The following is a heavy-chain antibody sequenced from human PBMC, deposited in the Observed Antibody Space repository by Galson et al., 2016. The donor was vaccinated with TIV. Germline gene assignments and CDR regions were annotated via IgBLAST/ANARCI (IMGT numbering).Heavy chain of an antibody. V-gene: IGHV6-1*01. CDR3: ARATPSVFGVVMTLDY. Sequence: CAISGDSVSSTSAAWNWIGQSPSRGLEWLGRTYYRSTWYNDYAASLKRRITINPDTSKNQVSLQLHSVTPEDTAVYYCARATPSVFGVVMTLDYWGQGTLVTVSS. D-gene: IGHD3-3*01. CDR1: GDSVSSTSAA. CDR2: TYYRSTWYN. J-gene: IGHJ4*02.